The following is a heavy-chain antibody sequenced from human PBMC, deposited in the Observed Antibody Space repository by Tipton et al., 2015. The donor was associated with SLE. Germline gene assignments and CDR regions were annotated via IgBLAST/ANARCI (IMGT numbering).Heavy chain of an antibody. D-gene: IGHD1-26*01. CDR2: ISGGGTT. V-gene: IGHV3-23*01. Sequence: GSLRLSCAASGFTFSSYAMSWVRQAPGKGLEWVSGISGGGTTYYADSVKGRFTISRDNSKNTLYLQMNSLRAEDTAVYYCARDPDAHSGSYVGYDWGQGTLVTVSS. J-gene: IGHJ4*02. CDR1: GFTFSSYA. CDR3: ARDPDAHSGSYVGYD.